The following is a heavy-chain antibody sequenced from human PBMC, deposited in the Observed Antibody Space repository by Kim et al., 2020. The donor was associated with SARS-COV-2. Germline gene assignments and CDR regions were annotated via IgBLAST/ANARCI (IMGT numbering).Heavy chain of an antibody. J-gene: IGHJ2*01. CDR1: GGSISSSSYY. D-gene: IGHD2-15*01. CDR3: ARSWQVGDCSGGSCYWYWDL. CDR2: IYYSGST. Sequence: SETLSLTCTVSGGSISSSSYYWGWIRQPPGKGLEWIGSIYYSGSTYYNPSLKSRVTISVDTSKNQFSLKLSSVTAADTAVYYCARSWQVGDCSGGSCYWYWDLWGRGTLVTVSS. V-gene: IGHV4-39*01.